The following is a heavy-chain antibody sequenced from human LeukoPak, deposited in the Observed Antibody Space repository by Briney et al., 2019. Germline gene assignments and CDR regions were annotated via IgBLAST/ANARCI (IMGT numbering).Heavy chain of an antibody. CDR2: ISTYNGNT. Sequence: EASVKVSCKASGYTFTSYGISWVRQAPGQGLEWMGWISTYNGNTNYAQKLQGRVTMTTDTSTSTAYMELRSLRSDDTAVYYCARVPYITMVRGVIRPYNWFDPWGQGTLVTVSS. J-gene: IGHJ5*02. D-gene: IGHD3-10*01. V-gene: IGHV1-18*01. CDR1: GYTFTSYG. CDR3: ARVPYITMVRGVIRPYNWFDP.